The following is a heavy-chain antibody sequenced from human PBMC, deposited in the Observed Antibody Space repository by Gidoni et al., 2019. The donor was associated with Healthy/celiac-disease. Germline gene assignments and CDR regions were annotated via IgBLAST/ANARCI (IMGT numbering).Heavy chain of an antibody. D-gene: IGHD3-10*01. J-gene: IGHJ1*01. CDR3: AKDRGVTDRSAEYFQH. CDR2: ISGSGGST. Sequence: EVQLLESGGGLVQPGGSLRLSCAASGFTFSSYAMSWVRQAPGKGLEWVSAISGSGGSTYYADSVKGRFTISRDNSKNTLYLQMNSLRAEDTAVYYCAKDRGVTDRSAEYFQHWGQGTLVTVSS. CDR1: GFTFSSYA. V-gene: IGHV3-23*01.